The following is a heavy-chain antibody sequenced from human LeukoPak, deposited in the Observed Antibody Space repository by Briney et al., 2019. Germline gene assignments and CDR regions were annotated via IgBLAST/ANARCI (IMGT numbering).Heavy chain of an antibody. D-gene: IGHD3-9*01. V-gene: IGHV3-7*01. CDR2: MKGDGSEI. CDR3: ARPGYTAGYDL. J-gene: IGHJ3*01. CDR1: GFTFSSYS. Sequence: QPGGSLRLSCAASGFTFSSYSMNWVRQAPGKGLEWVANMKGDGSEIYYVDSVKGRFTISRDNAKNLLYLQMNSLRAEDAAVYYCARPGYTAGYDLWGQGTLVTVSS.